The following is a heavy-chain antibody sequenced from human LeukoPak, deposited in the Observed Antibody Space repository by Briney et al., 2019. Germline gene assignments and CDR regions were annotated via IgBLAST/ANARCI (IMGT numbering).Heavy chain of an antibody. CDR2: IRYDGSNK. V-gene: IGHV3-30*02. D-gene: IGHD2-2*01. J-gene: IGHJ6*03. Sequence: PGGSLRLSCAASGFTFSSYSMNWVRQAPGKGLEWVAFIRYDGSNKYYADSVKGRFTISRDNSKNTLYLQMNSLKTEDTAVYYCTTGGYCSSTSCYDYYYYMDVWGKGTTVTVSS. CDR1: GFTFSSYS. CDR3: TTGGYCSSTSCYDYYYYMDV.